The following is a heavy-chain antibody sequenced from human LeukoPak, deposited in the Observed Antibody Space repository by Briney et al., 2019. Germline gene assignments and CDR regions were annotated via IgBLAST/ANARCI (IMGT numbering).Heavy chain of an antibody. V-gene: IGHV1-69*05. CDR3: ASPTAYYYDSNGFDI. D-gene: IGHD3-22*01. Sequence: SVKVSCKASGGTFSSYAISWVRQAPGQGLEWMGRIIPIFGTANYAQKFQGRVTITTDESTSTAYMELSSLRSEDTAVYYCASPTAYYYDSNGFDIWGQGTMVTVSS. J-gene: IGHJ3*02. CDR2: IIPIFGTA. CDR1: GGTFSSYA.